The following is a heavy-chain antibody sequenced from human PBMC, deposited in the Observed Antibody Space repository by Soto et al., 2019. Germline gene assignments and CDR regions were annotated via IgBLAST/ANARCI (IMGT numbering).Heavy chain of an antibody. Sequence: CSLRLSCAASGFTFSSYWMHWVRQAPGKGLEWVANIKQDGSASYYVDSVKGRFTISRDNVKTSLFLQMNNLRAEDMAIYYCARAQSPYGSGNRYVYQFLGPDVCGPGTTVTLSS. CDR2: IKQDGSAS. D-gene: IGHD3-10*01. J-gene: IGHJ6*02. CDR3: ARAQSPYGSGNRYVYQFLGPDV. CDR1: GFTFSSYW. V-gene: IGHV3-7*01.